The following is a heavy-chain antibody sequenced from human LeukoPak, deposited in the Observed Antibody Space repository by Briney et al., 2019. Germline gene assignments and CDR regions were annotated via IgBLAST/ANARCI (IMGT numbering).Heavy chain of an antibody. J-gene: IGHJ3*02. Sequence: GRSLRLSSAASGFTPTSDGTSWVRPAPPKGMEWVSSISSSISYIYYADSVKSRFTISRDNAKNSLYLQMNSLRAEDTAVYYCTRHGGRDYYDSSEDAFDIWGQGTMVIVSS. V-gene: IGHV3-21*04. CDR1: GFTPTSDG. CDR3: TRHGGRDYYDSSEDAFDI. D-gene: IGHD3-22*01. CDR2: ISSSISYI.